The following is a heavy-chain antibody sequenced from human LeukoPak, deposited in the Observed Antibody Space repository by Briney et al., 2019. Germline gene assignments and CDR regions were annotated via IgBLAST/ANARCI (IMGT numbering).Heavy chain of an antibody. CDR1: GFTFSSYG. CDR2: ISYDGSNK. D-gene: IGHD3-3*01. CDR3: AKEDYDFWSGYLTQQNWFDP. J-gene: IGHJ5*02. Sequence: GGSLRLSCAASGFTFSSYGMHWVRQAPGKGLEWLAVISYDGSNKYYADSVKGRFTISRDNSKNTLYLQMNSVRAEDTAVYYCAKEDYDFWSGYLTQQNWFDPWGQGTLVTVSS. V-gene: IGHV3-30*18.